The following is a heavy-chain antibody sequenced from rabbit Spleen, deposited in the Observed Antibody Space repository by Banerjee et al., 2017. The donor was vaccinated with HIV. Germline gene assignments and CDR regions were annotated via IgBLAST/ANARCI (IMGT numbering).Heavy chain of an antibody. CDR2: IYIGGGST. J-gene: IGHJ3*01. Sequence: QSLEESGGDLVKPGASLTLTCTASGFSFSSSYWICWVRQAPGKGLEWIACIYIGGGSTFYASWAKGRFTISETSSTTVTLQMTSLTAADTATYFCARDTGSSFSSYGMDLWGQGTLVTVS. CDR1: GFSFSSSYW. D-gene: IGHD8-1*01. V-gene: IGHV1S40*01. CDR3: ARDTGSSFSSYGMDL.